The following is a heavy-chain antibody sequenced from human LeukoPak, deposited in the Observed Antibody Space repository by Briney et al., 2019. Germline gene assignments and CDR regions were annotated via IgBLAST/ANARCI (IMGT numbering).Heavy chain of an antibody. J-gene: IGHJ3*02. V-gene: IGHV1-58*01. CDR1: GFTFTSSA. D-gene: IGHD6-19*01. CDR2: IVVGSGNT. CDR3: ARQPPQWLVPGGAFDI. Sequence: GASVKVSCKASGFTFTSSAVQWVRQARGQRLEWIGWIVVGSGNTNYAQKFQERVTITRDMSTSTAYMELSSLRSEDTAVYYCARQPPQWLVPGGAFDIWGQGTMVTVSS.